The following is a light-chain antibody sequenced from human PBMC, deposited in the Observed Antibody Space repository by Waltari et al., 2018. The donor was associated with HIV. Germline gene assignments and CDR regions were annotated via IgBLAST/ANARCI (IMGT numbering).Light chain of an antibody. CDR3: QQFNSYPLT. CDR2: DAS. V-gene: IGKV1-13*02. Sequence: AIQLTQSPSSLSASVGDRVTITCRVSQDISGALAWYQQKPGKPPKLLIHDASILETGVPPKFSGSGAGADFTLTISSLQPEDFATYYCQQFNSYPLTFGAGTTVEIK. J-gene: IGKJ4*01. CDR1: QDISGA.